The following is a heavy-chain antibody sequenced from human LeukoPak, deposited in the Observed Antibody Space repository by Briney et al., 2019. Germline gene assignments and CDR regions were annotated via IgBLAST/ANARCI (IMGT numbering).Heavy chain of an antibody. CDR3: AKSSTSCYTVCVGDAFDI. CDR2: ISGSGGTT. D-gene: IGHD2-2*02. V-gene: IGHV3-23*01. J-gene: IGHJ3*02. Sequence: PGGSLRLSCAASGFTFSSSAMSWVRHSPGKGLEWVSGISGSGGTTYYADSVKGRFTISRDNSKNTLYLQMNSLRAEDTAVYYCAKSSTSCYTVCVGDAFDIWGQGTMVTVSS. CDR1: GFTFSSSA.